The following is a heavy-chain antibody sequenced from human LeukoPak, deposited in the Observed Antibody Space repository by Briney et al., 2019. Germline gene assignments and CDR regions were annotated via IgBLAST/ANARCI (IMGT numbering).Heavy chain of an antibody. CDR2: IRYDGSNE. D-gene: IGHD3-3*01. Sequence: GGSLRLSCAASGFTFSSYGMHWVRQTPGKGLEWVAFIRYDGSNEYYPQSVKGRFTISRDNSKKTLYLQMNSLRAEDTAVYYCAKGGRAYYDFWSGLDAFDIWGQGTIVTVSS. CDR3: AKGGRAYYDFWSGLDAFDI. CDR1: GFTFSSYG. J-gene: IGHJ3*02. V-gene: IGHV3-30*02.